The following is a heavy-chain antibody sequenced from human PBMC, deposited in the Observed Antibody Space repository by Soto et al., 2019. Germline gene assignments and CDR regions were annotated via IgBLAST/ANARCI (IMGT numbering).Heavy chain of an antibody. Sequence: GGSLRLSCVASGFTFSSYAMSWVRQAPGKGLEWVSAISGSGITTYYADSVKGRFTISRDNSKKSLYLQMNSLRAEDTAVYYCARDLRYFDWLIDPWGQGTLVTVSS. V-gene: IGHV3-23*01. CDR1: GFTFSSYA. CDR3: ARDLRYFDWLIDP. CDR2: ISGSGITT. D-gene: IGHD3-9*01. J-gene: IGHJ5*02.